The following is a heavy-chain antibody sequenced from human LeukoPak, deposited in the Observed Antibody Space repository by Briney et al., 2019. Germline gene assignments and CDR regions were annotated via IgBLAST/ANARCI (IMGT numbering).Heavy chain of an antibody. J-gene: IGHJ6*02. Sequence: ASVKVSCKASGYTFTGYYMHWVRQAPGQGLEWMGWINPNSGGTNHAQKFQGRVTMTRDTSISTAYMELSRLRSDDTAVYYCARDAVNIVVVPAATIVYYGMDVWGQGTTVTVSS. V-gene: IGHV1-2*02. CDR3: ARDAVNIVVVPAATIVYYGMDV. CDR2: INPNSGGT. D-gene: IGHD2-2*01. CDR1: GYTFTGYY.